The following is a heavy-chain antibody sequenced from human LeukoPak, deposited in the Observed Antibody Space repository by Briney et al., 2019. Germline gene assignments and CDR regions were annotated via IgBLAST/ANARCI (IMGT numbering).Heavy chain of an antibody. CDR3: ARDPSYCSGGSCYARVGWFDP. CDR1: GGSISSYY. Sequence: SETLSLTCTVSGGSISSYYWSWIRQPPGKGLEWIGYIYYSGSTNYNPSLKSRVTISVDTSKNQFSLKLSSVTAADTAVYYCARDPSYCSGGSCYARVGWFDPWGQGTLVTVSS. CDR2: IYYSGST. D-gene: IGHD2-15*01. V-gene: IGHV4-59*01. J-gene: IGHJ5*02.